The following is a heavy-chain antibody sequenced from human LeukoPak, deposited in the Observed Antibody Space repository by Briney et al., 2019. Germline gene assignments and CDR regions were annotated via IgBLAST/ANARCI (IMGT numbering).Heavy chain of an antibody. V-gene: IGHV1-2*02. CDR3: ARVNPYDFWSDLTYYFDY. D-gene: IGHD3-3*01. CDR1: GYTFTGYY. J-gene: IGHJ4*02. CDR2: INPNSGGT. Sequence: ASVKVSCTASGYTFTGYYMHWVRQAPGQGLEWMGWINPNSGGTNYAQKFQGRVTMTRDTSISTAYMELSRLRSDDTAVYYCARVNPYDFWSDLTYYFDYWGQGTLVTVSS.